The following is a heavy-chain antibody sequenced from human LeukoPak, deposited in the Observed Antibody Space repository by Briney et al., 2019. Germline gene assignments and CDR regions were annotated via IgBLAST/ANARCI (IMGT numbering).Heavy chain of an antibody. CDR2: ISYDGSNK. J-gene: IGHJ3*02. CDR1: GFTFSSYG. V-gene: IGHV3-30*18. D-gene: IGHD3-10*01. Sequence: PGRSLRLSCAASGFTFSSYGMHWVRQAPGKGLEWVAVISYDGSNKYYADSVKGRFTISRDNSKNTLYLQMNSLRAEDTAVYYCAKDLGFGGQNAFDIRGQGTMVTVSS. CDR3: AKDLGFGGQNAFDI.